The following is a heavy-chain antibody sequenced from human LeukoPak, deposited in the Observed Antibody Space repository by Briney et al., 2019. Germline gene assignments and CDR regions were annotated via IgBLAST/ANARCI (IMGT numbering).Heavy chain of an antibody. V-gene: IGHV1-46*01. Sequence: EASVKVSCKASGYTFTNHGLSWVRQAPGQGLEWMGIINPSGGSTSYAQKFQGRVTMTRDMSTSTVYMELSSLRSEDTAVYYCARDITSQGIFGVVYYYYYMDVWGKGTTVTVSS. CDR1: GYTFTNHG. D-gene: IGHD3-3*01. J-gene: IGHJ6*03. CDR3: ARDITSQGIFGVVYYYYYMDV. CDR2: INPSGGST.